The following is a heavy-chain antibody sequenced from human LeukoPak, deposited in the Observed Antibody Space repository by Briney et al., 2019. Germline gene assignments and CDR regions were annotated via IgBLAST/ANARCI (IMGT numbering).Heavy chain of an antibody. Sequence: GGSLRLSCAASGFTFSSYWMHWVRQAPGKGLVWGSRINSDGSSTSYADSVKGRFTISRDNAKNTLYLQMNSLRAEDTAVYYCARGQGIYYGSQRAEYFQHWGQGTLVTVSS. CDR2: INSDGSST. CDR3: ARGQGIYYGSQRAEYFQH. V-gene: IGHV3-74*01. D-gene: IGHD3-10*01. CDR1: GFTFSSYW. J-gene: IGHJ1*01.